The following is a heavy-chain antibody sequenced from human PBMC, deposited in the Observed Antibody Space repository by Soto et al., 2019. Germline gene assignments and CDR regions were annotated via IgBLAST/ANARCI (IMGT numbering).Heavy chain of an antibody. CDR3: ARNNRRFLAAAEDWFDP. Sequence: QLQLQESGPGLVKPSETLSLTCTVSGGSISSSSYYWGWIRQPPGKGLEWIGSIYYSGSTYYNPSLKSRVTISVDTSKNQFSLKLSSVTAADTAVYYCARNNRRFLAAAEDWFDPWGQGTLVTVSS. V-gene: IGHV4-39*01. CDR1: GGSISSSSYY. D-gene: IGHD3-3*01. J-gene: IGHJ5*02. CDR2: IYYSGST.